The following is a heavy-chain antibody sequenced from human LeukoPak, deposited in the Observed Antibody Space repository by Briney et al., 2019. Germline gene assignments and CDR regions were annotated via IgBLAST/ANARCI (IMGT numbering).Heavy chain of an antibody. CDR1: GYTFTSTD. D-gene: IGHD1-20*01. Sequence: ASVKASCKASGYTFTSTDINWVRQGTGQRLEWRGWMNPNSGNTGYAQKFQGRVTMTRNNSITTAYMGLSSLGSEDTAVYYCVRGRRINGYWFDPWGQGTLLTVSS. V-gene: IGHV1-8*01. J-gene: IGHJ5*02. CDR2: MNPNSGNT. CDR3: VRGRRINGYWFDP.